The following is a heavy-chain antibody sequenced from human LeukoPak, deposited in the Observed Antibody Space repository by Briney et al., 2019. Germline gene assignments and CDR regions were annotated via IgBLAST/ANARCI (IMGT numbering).Heavy chain of an antibody. Sequence: PGGSLRLSCAASGFTFSSYWMSWVRQAPGKGLEWVANIKQDGSEKYYVDSVKGRFTISRDNSKNTLYLQMNSLRAEDTAVYYCATAPYDSSGYGPDYRGQGTLVTVSS. CDR3: ATAPYDSSGYGPDY. J-gene: IGHJ4*02. V-gene: IGHV3-7*03. D-gene: IGHD3-22*01. CDR1: GFTFSSYW. CDR2: IKQDGSEK.